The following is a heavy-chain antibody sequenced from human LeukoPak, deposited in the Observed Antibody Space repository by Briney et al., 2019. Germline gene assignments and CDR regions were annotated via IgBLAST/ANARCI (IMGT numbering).Heavy chain of an antibody. CDR1: GGSISSGDYY. CDR2: IYYSGST. CDR3: ARGHYGSGSYPTTHYYYGMDV. D-gene: IGHD3-10*01. Sequence: PSQTLSLTCTVSGGSISSGDYYWSWIRQPPGKGLEWIGYIYYSGSTYYNPSLKSRVTISVDTSKNQFSLKLSSVTAADTAVYYCARGHYGSGSYPTTHYYYGMDVWGQGTTVTVSS. J-gene: IGHJ6*02. V-gene: IGHV4-30-4*01.